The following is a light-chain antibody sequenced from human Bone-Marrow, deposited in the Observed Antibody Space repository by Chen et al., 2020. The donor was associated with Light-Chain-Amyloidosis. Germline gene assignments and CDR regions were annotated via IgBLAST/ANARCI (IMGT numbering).Light chain of an antibody. J-gene: IGLJ2*01. Sequence: SYEPTPPTSGSVSPGQTARITCSGDDLPTKYAYWYQQKPGQAPVLVIHRDTERPSGISERFSGSSSGTTATLTISGVQAEDEADYHCQSADSSGTYEVIFGGGTKLTVL. CDR1: DLPTKY. CDR3: QSADSSGTYEVI. V-gene: IGLV3-25*03. CDR2: RDT.